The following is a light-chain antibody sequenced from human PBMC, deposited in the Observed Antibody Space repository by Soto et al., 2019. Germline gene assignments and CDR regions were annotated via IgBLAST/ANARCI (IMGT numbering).Light chain of an antibody. Sequence: EIVMTQSPAIVSVSPGERATLSCRASQSIDDKLAWYQQKPGQVPRLLISGASAGATGVPGRFSGSGSGTEFTLTISSLQSEDSAVYYCQHYYDWVKSFGQGTKLEIK. CDR3: QHYYDWVKS. V-gene: IGKV3-15*01. CDR2: GAS. J-gene: IGKJ2*01. CDR1: QSIDDK.